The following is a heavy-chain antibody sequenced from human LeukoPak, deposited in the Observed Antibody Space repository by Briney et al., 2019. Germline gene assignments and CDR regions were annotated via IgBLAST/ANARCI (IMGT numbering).Heavy chain of an antibody. CDR2: INAGNGNT. D-gene: IGHD6-13*01. J-gene: IGHJ4*02. CDR1: GYTFINFA. Sequence: ASVEVSCKASGYTFINFAINWGRQAPGQRPEWMGWINAGNGNTKYSQKFQGRVTITRDTSASTAYMELSSLASEDTAVYYCARGPRAAADDYWGQGTLVTVSS. CDR3: ARGPRAAADDY. V-gene: IGHV1-3*01.